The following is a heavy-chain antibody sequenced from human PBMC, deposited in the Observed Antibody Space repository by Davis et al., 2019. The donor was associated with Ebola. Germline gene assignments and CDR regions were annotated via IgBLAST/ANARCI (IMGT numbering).Heavy chain of an antibody. V-gene: IGHV3-15*01. CDR1: GFTFRNAW. D-gene: IGHD5-12*01. CDR3: TTIGYSGYDFLNSLDP. Sequence: GGSLRLSCAASGFTFRNAWMSWVRQAPGKGLEWVGRIKSKNNGGTTDYAAPVKGRFTISRDDSENTLSLQMNDLKTEDTAVYYCTTIGYSGYDFLNSLDPWGQGTLVTVSS. J-gene: IGHJ5*02. CDR2: IKSKNNGGTT.